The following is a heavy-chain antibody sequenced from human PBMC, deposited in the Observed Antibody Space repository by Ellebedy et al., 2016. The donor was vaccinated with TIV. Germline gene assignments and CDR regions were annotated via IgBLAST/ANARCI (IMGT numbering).Heavy chain of an antibody. D-gene: IGHD3-22*01. CDR2: ISAYNGNT. J-gene: IGHJ3*02. Sequence: ASVKVSCKASGYTFTGYYMHWVRQAPGQGLEWMGWISAYNGNTNYAQKLQDRVTMTTDTSTSTAYMELRSLRSDDTAVYYCATGGAYFYGSSGYYYEQGAFDIWGQGTIVTVSS. CDR1: GYTFTGYY. V-gene: IGHV1-18*04. CDR3: ATGGAYFYGSSGYYYEQGAFDI.